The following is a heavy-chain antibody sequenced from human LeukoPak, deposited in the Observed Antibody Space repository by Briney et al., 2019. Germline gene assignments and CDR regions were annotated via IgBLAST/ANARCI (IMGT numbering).Heavy chain of an antibody. CDR1: GFTFTSSA. Sequence: SVKVSCKASGFTFTSSAMQWVRQARGQRLEWIGWIVVGSGNTNYAQKFQERVTITRDMSTSTAYMELSSLRSEDTAVYYCAAVSYCSGGSCSSHWFDPWGQGTLVTVSS. V-gene: IGHV1-58*02. CDR2: IVVGSGNT. D-gene: IGHD2-15*01. J-gene: IGHJ5*02. CDR3: AAVSYCSGGSCSSHWFDP.